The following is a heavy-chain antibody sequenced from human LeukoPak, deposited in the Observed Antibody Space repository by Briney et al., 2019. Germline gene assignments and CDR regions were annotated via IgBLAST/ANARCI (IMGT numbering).Heavy chain of an antibody. CDR2: ISGGGATT. CDR1: GFTFSTYA. J-gene: IGHJ4*02. Sequence: PGGSLRLSCATSGFTFSTYAMNWLRLAPGKGLEWVSVISGGGATTYYADSVKGRFTISRDNSKNTLFLVMNSLRDEDTAVYYCATTRDGTYFNMIFDHWGQGTLVTVSS. V-gene: IGHV3-23*01. CDR3: ATTRDGTYFNMIFDH. D-gene: IGHD3-16*01.